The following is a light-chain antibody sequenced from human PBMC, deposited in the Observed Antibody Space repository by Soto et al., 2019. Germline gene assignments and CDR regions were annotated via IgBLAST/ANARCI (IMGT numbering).Light chain of an antibody. Sequence: IQASQSPPTLSASVGDRVTITCRAIQTITTWMAWYQQKPGKAPKLLVYDASTLQSGVATRFSGSGSGTEFTLIISGLQPEDSATYYCQQYTNTNNPWMLGQGTKVDIK. CDR1: QTITTW. CDR3: QQYTNTNNPWM. CDR2: DAS. J-gene: IGKJ1*01. V-gene: IGKV1-5*01.